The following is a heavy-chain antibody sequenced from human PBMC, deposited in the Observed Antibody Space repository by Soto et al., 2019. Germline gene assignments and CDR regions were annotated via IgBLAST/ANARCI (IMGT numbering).Heavy chain of an antibody. Sequence: SQTLSLTCAISGDSVSSNSAAWNWIRQSPSRGLEWLGRTYYRSKWYNDYAVSVKSRITINPDTSENQFSLQLNSVTPEDTAVYYCARAPGYCSGGSCYSHAFDIWGQGTMVTVSS. V-gene: IGHV6-1*01. CDR1: GDSVSSNSAA. J-gene: IGHJ3*02. CDR2: TYYRSKWYN. D-gene: IGHD2-15*01. CDR3: ARAPGYCSGGSCYSHAFDI.